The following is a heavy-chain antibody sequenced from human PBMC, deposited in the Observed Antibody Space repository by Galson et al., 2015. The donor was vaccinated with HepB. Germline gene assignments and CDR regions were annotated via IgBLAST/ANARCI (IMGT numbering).Heavy chain of an antibody. CDR2: VSSRSSYI. J-gene: IGHJ6*02. Sequence: SLRLSCAASGFTFSDYYMSWIRQAPGKGLEWVSYVSSRSSYIDYVDSVKGRFTISRDFAKNSLYLQMSSLRAEDTAVYYCARAILSLRIAVAGPVYGMDVWGQGTTVTVSS. V-gene: IGHV3-11*06. D-gene: IGHD6-19*01. CDR1: GFTFSDYY. CDR3: ARAILSLRIAVAGPVYGMDV.